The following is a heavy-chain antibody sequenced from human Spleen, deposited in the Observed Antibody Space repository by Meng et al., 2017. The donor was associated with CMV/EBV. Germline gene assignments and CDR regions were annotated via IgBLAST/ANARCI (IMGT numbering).Heavy chain of an antibody. CDR1: GYTFSTYG. Sequence: ASVKVSCKASGYTFSTYGINWVRQAPGQGLEWMGWMHPNSGGTNYAQKFQGRVTMTRDKSISTAYMELSRLTSDDTAVFYCARSLVRGIYNYDFWGQGTLVTVSS. V-gene: IGHV1-2*02. CDR3: ARSLVRGIYNYDF. CDR2: MHPNSGGT. J-gene: IGHJ4*02. D-gene: IGHD6-6*01.